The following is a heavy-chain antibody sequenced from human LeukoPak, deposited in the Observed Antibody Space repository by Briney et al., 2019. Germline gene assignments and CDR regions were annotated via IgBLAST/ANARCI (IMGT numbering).Heavy chain of an antibody. CDR1: GFTFSSYA. V-gene: IGHV3-23*01. CDR2: ISGSGGST. J-gene: IGHJ4*02. D-gene: IGHD3-22*01. CDR3: AKEPYYYDSSGYYYPPAYFDY. Sequence: GGSLRLSCAASGFTFSSYAMSWVRQAPGKGLEWVSAISGSGGSTYYADSVKGRFTISRDNSKNTLYLQMNSLRAEDAAVYYCAKEPYYYDSSGYYYPPAYFDYWGQGTLVTVSS.